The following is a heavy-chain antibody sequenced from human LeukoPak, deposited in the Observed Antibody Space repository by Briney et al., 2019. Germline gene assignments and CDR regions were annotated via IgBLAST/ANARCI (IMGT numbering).Heavy chain of an antibody. CDR1: GFTFDDYA. CDR2: ISWNSGSI. D-gene: IGHD1-26*01. Sequence: PGRSLRLSCAASGFTFDDYAMHWVRQAPGKGLEWVSGISWNSGSIGYADSVKGRFTISRDNAKNSLYLQMNSLRAEDMALYYCAKAGKVGYYCYYMDVWGKGTTVTVSS. V-gene: IGHV3-9*03. J-gene: IGHJ6*03. CDR3: AKAGKVGYYCYYMDV.